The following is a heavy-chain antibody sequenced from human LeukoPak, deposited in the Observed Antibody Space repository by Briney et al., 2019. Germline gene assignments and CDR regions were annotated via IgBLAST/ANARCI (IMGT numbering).Heavy chain of an antibody. CDR2: IDSSSKYI. J-gene: IGHJ4*02. Sequence: GGSLRLSCAASGFTFKSYTMNWVRQAPGKGLEWVPSIDSSSKYIYYADSVRGRFTISRDNAKNSPYLQMNSLRVEDTAIYYCARVARQLTGYWGQGTLVTVSS. CDR1: GFTFKSYT. D-gene: IGHD3-9*01. V-gene: IGHV3-21*01. CDR3: ARVARQLTGY.